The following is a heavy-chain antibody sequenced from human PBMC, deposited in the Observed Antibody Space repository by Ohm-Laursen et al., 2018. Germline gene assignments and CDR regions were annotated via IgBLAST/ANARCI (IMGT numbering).Heavy chain of an antibody. CDR3: AKDRPRAAAAAPLMIS. D-gene: IGHD6-13*01. J-gene: IGHJ5*02. Sequence: SLRLSCSASGFTFSNHGMHWVRQAPGKGLEWVAIISRDGSTKYYGDSVKGRFTISRDDSKNTLYLQMNSLRAEDTAVYYCAKDRPRAAAAAPLMISWGQGTLVTVSS. CDR1: GFTFSNHG. CDR2: ISRDGSTK. V-gene: IGHV3-30*18.